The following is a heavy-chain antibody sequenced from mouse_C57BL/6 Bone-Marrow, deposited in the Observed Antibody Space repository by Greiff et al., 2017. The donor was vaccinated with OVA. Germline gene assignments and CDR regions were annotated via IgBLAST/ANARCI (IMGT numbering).Heavy chain of an antibody. CDR3: ARGGGSFDY. Sequence: VQVVESGPGLVKPSQSLSLTCSVTGYSITSGYYWNWIRQFPGNKLEWMGYISYDGSNNYNPSLKNRISITRDTSKNQFFLKLNSVTTEDTATYYCARGGGSFDYWGQGTTLTVSS. CDR1: GYSITSGYY. CDR2: ISYDGSN. D-gene: IGHD1-1*02. J-gene: IGHJ2*01. V-gene: IGHV3-6*01.